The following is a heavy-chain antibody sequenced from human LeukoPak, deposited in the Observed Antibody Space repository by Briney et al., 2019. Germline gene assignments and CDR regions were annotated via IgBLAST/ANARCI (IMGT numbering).Heavy chain of an antibody. CDR2: IYYSGST. D-gene: IGHD2-21*01. CDR1: GGSINSGDYY. V-gene: IGHV4-30-4*08. CDR3: AREGRYCGGDCYGIGWFDP. Sequence: SETLSLTCTVSGGSINSGDYYWSWIRQPPGKGLEWIGYIYYSGSTYYNPSLKSRVTISVDTSKNQFSLKLSSVTAADTAVYYCAREGRYCGGDCYGIGWFDPWGQGTLVTVSS. J-gene: IGHJ5*02.